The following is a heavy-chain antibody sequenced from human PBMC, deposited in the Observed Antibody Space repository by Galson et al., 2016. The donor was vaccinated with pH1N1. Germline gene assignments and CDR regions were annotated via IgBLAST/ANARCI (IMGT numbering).Heavy chain of an antibody. CDR2: IYPSDSDT. V-gene: IGHV5-51*01. CDR3: ARGSGSPDSYYYYGMDV. D-gene: IGHD3-10*01. CDR1: GYSLTNYW. J-gene: IGHJ6*02. Sequence: QSGAEVKRPGKSLKISCKGSGYSLTNYWIGWVRQMPGKGLEWMGIIYPSDSDTRYSPSFQGQVTISADKSISTAYLQWSSLKASDTAIYYCARGSGSPDSYYYYGMDVWGQGTTVTVSS.